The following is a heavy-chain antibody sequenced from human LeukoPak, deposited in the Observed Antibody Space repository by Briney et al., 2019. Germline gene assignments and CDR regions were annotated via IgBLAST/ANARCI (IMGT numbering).Heavy chain of an antibody. Sequence: ALVKVSCKASGYTFTSYGISWVRQAPGQGLEWMGWISAYNGNTNYAQKFQGRVTMTTDTSTSTAYMELTSLRSDDTAVYYCARDRVTMIVVVGLSNAFDIWGQGTMVTVSS. J-gene: IGHJ3*02. D-gene: IGHD3-22*01. V-gene: IGHV1-18*01. CDR3: ARDRVTMIVVVGLSNAFDI. CDR2: ISAYNGNT. CDR1: GYTFTSYG.